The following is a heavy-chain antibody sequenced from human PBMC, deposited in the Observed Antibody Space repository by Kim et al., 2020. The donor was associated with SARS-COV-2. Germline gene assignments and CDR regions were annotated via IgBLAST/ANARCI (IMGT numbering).Heavy chain of an antibody. CDR1: GGSFSGYY. J-gene: IGHJ5*02. CDR2: INHSGST. CDR3: ARALDRSDWFDP. V-gene: IGHV4-34*01. D-gene: IGHD3-10*01. Sequence: SETLSLTCAVYGGSFSGYYWSWIRQPPGKGLEWIGEINHSGSTNYNPSLKSRVTISVDTSKNQFSLKLSSVTAADTAVSYCARALDRSDWFDPWGQGTLV.